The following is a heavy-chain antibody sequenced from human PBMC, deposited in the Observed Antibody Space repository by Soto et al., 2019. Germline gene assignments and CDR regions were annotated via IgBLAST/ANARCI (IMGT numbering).Heavy chain of an antibody. J-gene: IGHJ2*01. Sequence: QLQLQESGSGLVKPSQTLSLTCAVSGGSISSGGYSWSWIRQPPGKGLEWIGYIYHSGSTYYNPSLKSRVTMTSYRAKNQSSLKLSAGTAADTAVYYCARGVRVVATGRHPWYFDLWGRGTLVTVSS. D-gene: IGHD2-15*01. CDR3: ARGVRVVATGRHPWYFDL. CDR2: IYHSGST. CDR1: GGSISSGGYS. V-gene: IGHV4-30-2*01.